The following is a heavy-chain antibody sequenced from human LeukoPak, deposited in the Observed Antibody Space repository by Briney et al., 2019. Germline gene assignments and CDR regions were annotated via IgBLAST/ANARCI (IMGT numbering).Heavy chain of an antibody. D-gene: IGHD4-23*01. CDR2: ISADRTYI. J-gene: IGHJ4*02. CDR1: GFIFRSYS. CDR3: ARVPGLRWELGPFDY. Sequence: GGSLRLSCEASGFIFRSYSMNWVRQAPGKGLEWISCISADRTYIHYADSVKGRFTISRDNAKNSLSLQMDSLRAEDTAVYYCARVPGLRWELGPFDYWGQGTLVTVSS. V-gene: IGHV3-21*01.